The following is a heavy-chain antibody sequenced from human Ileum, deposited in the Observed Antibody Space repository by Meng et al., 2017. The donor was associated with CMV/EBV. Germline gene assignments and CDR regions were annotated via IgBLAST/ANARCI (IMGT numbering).Heavy chain of an antibody. Sequence: SGFTFSNYAMNWVRQAPGRGLEWVAVVYSGRSAADYADSVKGRFIAFRDDSKDTLVLQMNSLRAEDTALYYCAKEGCTTHTCHLDSWGQGSLVTVSS. CDR3: AKEGCTTHTCHLDS. CDR1: GFTFSNYA. J-gene: IGHJ4*02. D-gene: IGHD2/OR15-2a*01. V-gene: IGHV3-23*03. CDR2: VYSGRSAA.